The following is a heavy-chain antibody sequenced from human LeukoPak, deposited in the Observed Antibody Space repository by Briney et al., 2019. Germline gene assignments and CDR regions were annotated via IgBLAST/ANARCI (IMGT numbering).Heavy chain of an antibody. Sequence: GGSLRLSCAASGFTFSSYAMSWVRQAPGKGLEWVSGISWNSGSIGYADSVKGRFTISRDNAKNSLYLQMNSLRAEDTALYYCAKDSSYSGSWGYFDYWGQGTLVTVSS. V-gene: IGHV3-9*01. CDR3: AKDSSYSGSWGYFDY. CDR1: GFTFSSYA. CDR2: ISWNSGSI. J-gene: IGHJ4*02. D-gene: IGHD6-13*01.